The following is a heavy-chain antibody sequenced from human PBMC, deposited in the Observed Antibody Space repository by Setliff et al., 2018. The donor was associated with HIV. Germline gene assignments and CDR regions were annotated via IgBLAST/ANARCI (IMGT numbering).Heavy chain of an antibody. V-gene: IGHV1-8*02. D-gene: IGHD3-3*01. Sequence: ASVKVSCKASGYSFINYGINWVRQAPGQGLEWMGWMNPKSGNTGYAQRFQGRVTMTSNTFIGTAYMELTTLTSEDTAVYYCARGHLDYNYWEDIMGHWFDPWGQGTLVTVSS. CDR3: ARGHLDYNYWEDIMGHWFDP. J-gene: IGHJ5*02. CDR2: MNPKSGNT. CDR1: GYSFINYG.